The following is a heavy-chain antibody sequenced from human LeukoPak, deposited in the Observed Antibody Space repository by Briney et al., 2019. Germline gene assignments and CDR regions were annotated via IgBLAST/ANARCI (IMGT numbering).Heavy chain of an antibody. CDR3: ARVSPVAVEWFDP. CDR1: GFTFSSYT. V-gene: IGHV3-21*04. D-gene: IGHD6-19*01. Sequence: GGSLRLSCAASGFTFSSYTMNWVRQAPGKGLEWVSSITRTSNYIYYADSVKGRFTISRDNAKNSLFLQMNSLRAEDTAVYYCARVSPVAVEWFDPWGQGTLVTVSS. CDR2: ITRTSNYI. J-gene: IGHJ5*02.